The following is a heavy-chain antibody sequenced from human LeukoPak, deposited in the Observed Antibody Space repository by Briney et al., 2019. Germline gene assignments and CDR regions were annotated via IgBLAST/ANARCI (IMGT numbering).Heavy chain of an antibody. V-gene: IGHV4-30-2*01. D-gene: IGHD6-19*01. CDR2: IYHSGST. Sequence: SETLSLTCTVSGGSISSGGYYWSWIRQPPGKGLEWIGYIYHSGSTYYNPSLKSRVTISVDRSKNQFSLKLSSVTAADTAVYYCARETSLMGYSGGLGFNYWGQGTLVTVAS. CDR1: GGSISSGGYY. CDR3: ARETSLMGYSGGLGFNY. J-gene: IGHJ4*02.